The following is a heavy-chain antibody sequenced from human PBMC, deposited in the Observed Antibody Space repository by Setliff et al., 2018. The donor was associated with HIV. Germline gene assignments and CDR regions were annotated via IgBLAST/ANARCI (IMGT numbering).Heavy chain of an antibody. J-gene: IGHJ3*02. CDR1: GYYFTSYW. Sequence: GESLKISCKGSGYYFTSYWIGWVRQMPGKGLEWMGIIYPGDSDTRISPSFQGQVTISADKSINTAYLQWSSLQASDTAIYYCARHRHTAAGTLDAFDIWGQGTVVTVSS. CDR3: ARHRHTAAGTLDAFDI. CDR2: IYPGDSDT. V-gene: IGHV5-51*01. D-gene: IGHD6-13*01.